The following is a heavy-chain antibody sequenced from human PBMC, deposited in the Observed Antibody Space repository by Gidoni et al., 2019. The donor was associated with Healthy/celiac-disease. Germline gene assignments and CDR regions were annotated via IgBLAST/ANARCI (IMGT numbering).Heavy chain of an antibody. CDR1: GFTFSSYS. D-gene: IGHD3-10*01. V-gene: IGHV3-21*01. J-gene: IGHJ6*02. CDR3: ARELLWFGGYYYGMDV. Sequence: EVQLVESGGGLVKPGGSLRLSCAASGFTFSSYSMNWVRQAPGKGLEWVSSISSSSSYIYYADSVKGRFTISRDNAKNSLYLQMNSLRAEDTAVYYCARELLWFGGYYYGMDVWGQGTTVTVSS. CDR2: ISSSSSYI.